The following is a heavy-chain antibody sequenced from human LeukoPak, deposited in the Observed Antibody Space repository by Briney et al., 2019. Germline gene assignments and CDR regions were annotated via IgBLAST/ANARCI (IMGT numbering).Heavy chain of an antibody. CDR1: GFTFSSYW. J-gene: IGHJ4*02. D-gene: IGHD3-22*01. CDR2: INSDGSST. Sequence: GGSLRHSCSASGFTFSSYWMHWVRQAPGKGLVWVSRINSDGSSTSYADSVKGRFTISRDNAKNTLYLQMNSLRAEDTAVYYCAREYYDSSGYYWYFDYWGQGTLSPSPQ. CDR3: AREYYDSSGYYWYFDY. V-gene: IGHV3-74*01.